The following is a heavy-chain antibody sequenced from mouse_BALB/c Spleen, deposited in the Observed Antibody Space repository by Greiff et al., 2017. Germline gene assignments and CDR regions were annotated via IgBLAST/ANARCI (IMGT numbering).Heavy chain of an antibody. CDR3: ARRWDDYDRAWFAY. CDR2: IDPENGNT. D-gene: IGHD2-4*01. Sequence: VHVKQSGAELVRPGALVKLSCKASGFNIKDYYMHWVKQRPEQGLEWIGWIDPENGNTIYDPKFQGKASITADTSSNTAYLQLSSLTSEDTAVYYCARRWDDYDRAWFAYWGQGTLVTVSA. CDR1: GFNIKDYY. V-gene: IGHV14-1*02. J-gene: IGHJ3*01.